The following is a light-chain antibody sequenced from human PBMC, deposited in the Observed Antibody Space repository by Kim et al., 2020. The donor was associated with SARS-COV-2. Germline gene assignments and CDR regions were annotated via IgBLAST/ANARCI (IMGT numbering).Light chain of an antibody. CDR1: ALPKQY. V-gene: IGLV3-25*03. J-gene: IGLJ1*01. CDR3: QSVDSSATYV. CDR2: RNT. Sequence: YELTQPPSMSVSPGQTARITCSGDALPKQYAFWYQQKPGQAPILVIYRNTERPLGVPERFSGSTSGTTVTLTISGVQAEDEADYYCQSVDSSATYVFGT.